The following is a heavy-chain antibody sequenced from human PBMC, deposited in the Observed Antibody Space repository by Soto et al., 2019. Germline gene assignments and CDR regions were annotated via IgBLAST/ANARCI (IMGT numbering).Heavy chain of an antibody. J-gene: IGHJ4*02. CDR2: IHYSGST. CDR1: GDSISSGGYY. Sequence: QVQLQESGPGLVKPSQTLSLTCTVSGDSISSGGYYWSWIRQHPGKGLEWTGYIHYSGSTYYNPSLKSRVMISVDTSKNQFSLKLCSVTAADTAVYYCARVPGSGSYYFDYWGQGTLVTVSS. D-gene: IGHD3-10*01. V-gene: IGHV4-31*03. CDR3: ARVPGSGSYYFDY.